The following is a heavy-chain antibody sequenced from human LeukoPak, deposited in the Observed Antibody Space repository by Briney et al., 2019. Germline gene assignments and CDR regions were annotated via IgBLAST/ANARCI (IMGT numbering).Heavy chain of an antibody. CDR2: TYDSGST. D-gene: IGHD1-7*01. J-gene: IGHJ4*02. V-gene: IGHV4-31*03. CDR1: GGSISSGGYY. Sequence: PSETLSLTCNVSGGSISSGGYYWNWIRQHPGKGLKWLGYTYDSGSTYYNPSLESRIMISIDTSKNQFSLKLTSVTAADSAIYYCARERTYGKLRGVGYWGPGTLVTVSS. CDR3: ARERTYGKLRGVGY.